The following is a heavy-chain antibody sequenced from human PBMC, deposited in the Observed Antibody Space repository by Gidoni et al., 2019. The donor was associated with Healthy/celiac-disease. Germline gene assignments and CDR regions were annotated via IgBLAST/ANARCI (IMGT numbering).Heavy chain of an antibody. D-gene: IGHD3-22*01. V-gene: IGHV3-30*18. Sequence: QVQLVESGGGVVQPGRSLRLSCAVSGFTFRSYGTHWVRQAPGKGQEWVAVVSYDGSNKYYADSVKGRFTISRDNSKNTLYLQMNSLRAEDTAVYYCAKGKTYYYDSSGYYDHAFDIWGQGTMVTVSS. J-gene: IGHJ3*02. CDR1: GFTFRSYG. CDR3: AKGKTYYYDSSGYYDHAFDI. CDR2: VSYDGSNK.